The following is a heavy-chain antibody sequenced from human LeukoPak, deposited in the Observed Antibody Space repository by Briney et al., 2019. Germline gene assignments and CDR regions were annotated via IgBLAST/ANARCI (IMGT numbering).Heavy chain of an antibody. V-gene: IGHV4-39*01. D-gene: IGHD6-25*01. Sequence: SETLSLTCTVSGGSISIVSSSTYYWGWIRQAPGKGLEWIGSLYYGENSHYNPSLKSRATLSVETSNNQFSLKLTSVTAADAAVYFCARQLPTAAADTRGYFDYWGQGTVVTVSS. CDR3: ARQLPTAAADTRGYFDY. CDR2: LYYGENS. CDR1: GGSISIVSSSTYY. J-gene: IGHJ4*02.